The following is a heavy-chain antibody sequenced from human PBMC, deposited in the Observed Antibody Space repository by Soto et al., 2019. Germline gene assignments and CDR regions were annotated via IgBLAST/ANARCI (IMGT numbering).Heavy chain of an antibody. CDR3: ARSGDNYNVLDY. J-gene: IGHJ4*02. V-gene: IGHV3-11*05. D-gene: IGHD3-10*02. CDR1: GFSISDHY. CDR2: SSNSGTFT. Sequence: QVQLVESGGGLVKPGGSLRLTCAASGFSISDHYMSWIRQAPGKGLEWVSYSSNSGTFTKYADSVKGRFSISRDNAKNSLYLEINSLRGEDTAIYYCARSGDNYNVLDYWGQGTRVTVSS.